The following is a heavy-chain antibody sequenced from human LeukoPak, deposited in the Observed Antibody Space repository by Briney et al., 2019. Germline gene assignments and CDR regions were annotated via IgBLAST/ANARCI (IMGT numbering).Heavy chain of an antibody. CDR1: GFTFSSYW. CDR2: INSDGSST. J-gene: IGHJ4*02. D-gene: IGHD2-2*01. CDR3: AREPPVTSCYDY. V-gene: IGHV3-74*01. Sequence: GGSLRLSCAASGFTFSSYWMHWVRQAPGKGLVWVSRINSDGSSTSYADSVKGRFTISRDNAKNTLYLQMNSLRAEDTAVYYCAREPPVTSCYDYWGQGTLVTVSS.